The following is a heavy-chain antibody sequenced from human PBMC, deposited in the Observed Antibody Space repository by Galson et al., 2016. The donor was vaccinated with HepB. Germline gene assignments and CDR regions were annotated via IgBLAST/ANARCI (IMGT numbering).Heavy chain of an antibody. Sequence: SLRLSCAASGLTFGMYWMSWVRQAPGKGLEWVANIKQDGSVKDYVDSVKGRFNISRDNAKKSLHLQMNSLRAEDSAVYYCARGDCDSNRCIVRRLNLNYYMDVWGKGTTVTVSS. CDR1: GLTFGMYW. CDR2: IKQDGSVK. CDR3: ARGDCDSNRCIVRRLNLNYYMDV. D-gene: IGHD2/OR15-2a*01. V-gene: IGHV3-7*01. J-gene: IGHJ6*04.